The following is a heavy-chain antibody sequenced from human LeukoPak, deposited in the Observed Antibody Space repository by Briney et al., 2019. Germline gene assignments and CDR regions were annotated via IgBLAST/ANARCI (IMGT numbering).Heavy chain of an antibody. Sequence: PGGSLRLSXAASGFTFSSYAMSWVRQAPGKGLEWVSAISGSGGSTYYADSVKGRFTISRDNSKNTLYLQMNSLRAEDTAVYYCAKSKGIVVVPAAPRDAFDIWGQGTMVTVSS. V-gene: IGHV3-23*01. CDR3: AKSKGIVVVPAAPRDAFDI. D-gene: IGHD2-2*01. J-gene: IGHJ3*02. CDR2: ISGSGGST. CDR1: GFTFSSYA.